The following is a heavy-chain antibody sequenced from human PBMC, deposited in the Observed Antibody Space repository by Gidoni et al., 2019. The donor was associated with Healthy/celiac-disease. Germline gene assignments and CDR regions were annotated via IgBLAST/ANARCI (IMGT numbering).Heavy chain of an antibody. CDR2: IWYDGSKK. V-gene: IGHV3-33*01. CDR1: VFSFSSYD. D-gene: IGHD1-20*01. J-gene: IGHJ4*02. CDR3: ARDNPITAHDY. Sequence: QVQLVESGGGVVQPGSSLRLSCAASVFSFSSYDMHWVRQAPGKGLEWVAIIWYDGSKKYYTDSVKGRFTISRDNSKNTLYLQMNSLRAEDTAVYYCARDNPITAHDYWGQGTLVTVSS.